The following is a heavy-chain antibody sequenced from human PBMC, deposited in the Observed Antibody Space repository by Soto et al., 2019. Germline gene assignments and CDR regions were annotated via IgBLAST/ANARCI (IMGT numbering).Heavy chain of an antibody. J-gene: IGHJ4*02. V-gene: IGHV5-51*01. Sequence: PGESLKISCKGSGYSFTSYWIFWVRQMPVKGLELMGIIYPCGSDTRYSPSFQGDVTISAYKSISTSYLQLSSLKASDTAMYYCARREYSGYDYRSHFDYWGQGTLVTVST. CDR3: ARREYSGYDYRSHFDY. CDR2: IYPCGSDT. D-gene: IGHD5-12*01. CDR1: GYSFTSYW.